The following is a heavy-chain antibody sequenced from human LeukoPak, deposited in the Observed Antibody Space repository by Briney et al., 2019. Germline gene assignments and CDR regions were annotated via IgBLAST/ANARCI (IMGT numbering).Heavy chain of an antibody. CDR2: INPSGGT. J-gene: IGHJ4*02. CDR3: AREGVAGTGLDY. Sequence: GASVNVSCKASGYTFSIYNMHWVRQAPGQGLEWMGIINPSGGTSYAQKLQGRITMTRDTSTSTLLMELSSLRSEDTAVYYCAREGVAGTGLDYWGQGTLVTVSS. V-gene: IGHV1-46*01. D-gene: IGHD6-13*01. CDR1: GYTFSIYN.